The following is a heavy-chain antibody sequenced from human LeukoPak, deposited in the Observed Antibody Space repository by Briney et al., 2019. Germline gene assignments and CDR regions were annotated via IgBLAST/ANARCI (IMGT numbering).Heavy chain of an antibody. J-gene: IGHJ4*02. CDR2: IRSKPDGGTT. Sequence: GGSLRLSCAASGFTFTNAWMSWGRQTPGKGLEWVGRIRSKPDGGTTDYAAPVKGRFTISRDDSRNTLYLQMNSLKTEDTAIYYCTASVPHCSGGSCFTNWGQGNLVSVSS. V-gene: IGHV3-15*01. CDR3: TASVPHCSGGSCFTN. CDR1: GFTFTNAW. D-gene: IGHD2-15*01.